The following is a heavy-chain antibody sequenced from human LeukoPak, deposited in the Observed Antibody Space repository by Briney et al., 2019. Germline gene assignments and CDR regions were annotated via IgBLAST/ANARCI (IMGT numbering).Heavy chain of an antibody. Sequence: PGGSLRLSCAASGFSFKDTGMHWVRQAPGKGPEWLTIIWFDGSTKYYADSVKGRFTVSRDNSKNFVYLQMHSLRTEDTALYYCTKDMEWGMDVWGQGTTVIVSS. D-gene: IGHD3-3*01. V-gene: IGHV3-30*02. CDR3: TKDMEWGMDV. CDR2: IWFDGSTK. J-gene: IGHJ6*02. CDR1: GFSFKDTG.